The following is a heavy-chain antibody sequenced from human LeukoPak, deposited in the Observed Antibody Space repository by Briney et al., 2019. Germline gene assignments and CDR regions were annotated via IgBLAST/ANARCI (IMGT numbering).Heavy chain of an antibody. CDR3: SSSRWLRAGAMDV. J-gene: IGHJ6*02. V-gene: IGHV1-8*01. CDR1: GYTFTSYD. CDR2: MNPNSGDT. Sequence: ASVKVSCKASGYTFTSYDINWVRQATGQGLEWLGWMNPNSGDTLYAQKFQGRFTMTRNTSISTAYMELSSLRSDDTAVFYCSSSRWLRAGAMDVWGQGTTVIVSS. D-gene: IGHD5-12*01.